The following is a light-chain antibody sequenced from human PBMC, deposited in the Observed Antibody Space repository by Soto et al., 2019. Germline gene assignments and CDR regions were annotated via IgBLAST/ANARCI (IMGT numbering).Light chain of an antibody. J-gene: IGLJ1*01. Sequence: QSVLTQPASVSGCPGQSITISCTGTSSDVGTYNYVSWYQQHPGKAPKVMIYEVTYRPSGVSKRFSGSKSGNTASLTISGLQAEDEAEYYCSSYTGSSTLYVVGTGTKV. CDR3: SSYTGSSTLYV. CDR1: SSDVGTYNY. V-gene: IGLV2-14*01. CDR2: EVT.